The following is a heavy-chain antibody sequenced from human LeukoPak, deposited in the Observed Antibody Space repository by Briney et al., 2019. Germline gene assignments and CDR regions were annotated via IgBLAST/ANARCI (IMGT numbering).Heavy chain of an antibody. Sequence: GGSLRLSCAASGFTFSSYAMHWVRQAPGKGLEYVSAISSNGGSTYYANSVKGRFTISRDNSKNTLYLQMGSLRAEDMAVYYCARGTSITIFGVVTTFDYWGQGTLVTVSS. CDR3: ARGTSITIFGVVTTFDY. V-gene: IGHV3-64*01. D-gene: IGHD3-3*01. J-gene: IGHJ4*02. CDR2: ISSNGGST. CDR1: GFTFSSYA.